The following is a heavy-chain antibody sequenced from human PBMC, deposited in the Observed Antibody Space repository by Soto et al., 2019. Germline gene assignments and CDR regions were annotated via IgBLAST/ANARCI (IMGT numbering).Heavy chain of an antibody. CDR3: AKDDTRSSWYAWSYFQH. V-gene: IGHV3-23*01. D-gene: IGHD6-13*01. CDR1: GFTFSSYA. J-gene: IGHJ1*01. Sequence: EVQLLESGGGLVQPGGSLRLSCAASGFTFSSYAMSWVRQAPGKGLEWVSAISGSGGSTYYADSVKGRFTISRDNSKDTMYLQMNSLRAEHTAVYYCAKDDTRSSWYAWSYFQHWGQGTLVTVPS. CDR2: ISGSGGST.